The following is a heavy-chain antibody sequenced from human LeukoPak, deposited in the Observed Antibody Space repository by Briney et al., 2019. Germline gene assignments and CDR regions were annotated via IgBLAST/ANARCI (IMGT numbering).Heavy chain of an antibody. CDR2: IVVGSGNT. Sequence: SVKLSCKASGFTFTSSAMQWVRQARGQRLERIGWIVVGSGNTNYAQKLQERVTITRDMSTSTAYVELSSLRSEDTAVYYCAAGTPNIVAHDAFDIWGQGTMVTVSS. J-gene: IGHJ3*02. V-gene: IGHV1-58*02. CDR3: AAGTPNIVAHDAFDI. CDR1: GFTFTSSA. D-gene: IGHD5-12*01.